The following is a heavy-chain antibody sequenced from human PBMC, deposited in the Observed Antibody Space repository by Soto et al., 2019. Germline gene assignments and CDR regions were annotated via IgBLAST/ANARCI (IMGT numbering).Heavy chain of an antibody. D-gene: IGHD3-22*01. Sequence: QITLKESGPTLVKPTQTLTLTCTFSGFSLSTSGVGVGWIRQPPGKALEWLALIYWDDDKRYSPSLKSRLTTPTDTSQNQVVLAMTNMDPVDTATYYCAHRGYYDSSGYYYLYFQHWGQGTLVTVSS. CDR1: GFSLSTSGVG. J-gene: IGHJ1*01. CDR2: IYWDDDK. CDR3: AHRGYYDSSGYYYLYFQH. V-gene: IGHV2-5*02.